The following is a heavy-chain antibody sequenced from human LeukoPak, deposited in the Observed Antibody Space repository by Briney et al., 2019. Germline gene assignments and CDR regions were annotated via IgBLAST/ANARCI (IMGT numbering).Heavy chain of an antibody. Sequence: GGSLRLSCAASGFTFSSYAMHWVRQAPGKGLEWVAVISYDGSNKYYADSVKGRFTISRDNSKNTLYLQMNSLRAEDTAVYYCARDRWGDGYNYFDYWGQGTLVTVSS. V-gene: IGHV3-30*04. CDR2: ISYDGSNK. D-gene: IGHD5-24*01. J-gene: IGHJ4*02. CDR1: GFTFSSYA. CDR3: ARDRWGDGYNYFDY.